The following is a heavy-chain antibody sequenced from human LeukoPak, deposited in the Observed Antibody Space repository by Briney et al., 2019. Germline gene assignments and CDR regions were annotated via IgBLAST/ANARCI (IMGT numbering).Heavy chain of an antibody. CDR2: INPGGST. Sequence: SETLSLTCAVYGGSLRADFWSWIRQPPGKGLEWIGDINPGGSTKYNPSLESRATISVDTSKNQFSLRLTSVTAADTAVYYCARAPDRIRFDPWGQGALVTVSS. D-gene: IGHD1-14*01. CDR3: ARAPDRIRFDP. V-gene: IGHV4-34*01. J-gene: IGHJ5*02. CDR1: GGSLRADF.